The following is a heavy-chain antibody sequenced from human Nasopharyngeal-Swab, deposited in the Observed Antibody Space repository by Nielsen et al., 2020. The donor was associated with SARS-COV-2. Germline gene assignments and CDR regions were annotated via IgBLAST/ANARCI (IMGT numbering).Heavy chain of an antibody. D-gene: IGHD5-18*01. J-gene: IGHJ4*02. Sequence: GESLKISCAASGFPFGSHAMHWVRQAPGKGLEWVAVISYDGRNKKYADSVNGRFTVSRDTSKNALYLHVDSLRPEDSAVYYCARDGAVGENSHGYGYYWGQGALVIVSS. CDR1: GFPFGSHA. CDR2: ISYDGRNK. CDR3: ARDGAVGENSHGYGYY. V-gene: IGHV3-30*04.